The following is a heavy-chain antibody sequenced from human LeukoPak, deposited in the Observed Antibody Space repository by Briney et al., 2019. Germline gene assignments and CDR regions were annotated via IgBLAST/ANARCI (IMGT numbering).Heavy chain of an antibody. CDR1: GGSFSDYY. V-gene: IGHV4-34*01. Sequence: SETLSLTCAVYGGSFSDYYWSWIRQPPGKGLEWIGEINHSRSTNYNPSLKSRVTISVDTSKNQFSLKLSSVTAADTAVYYCARVSGLWGQGTLVTVSS. CDR2: INHSRST. J-gene: IGHJ4*02. CDR3: ARVSGL.